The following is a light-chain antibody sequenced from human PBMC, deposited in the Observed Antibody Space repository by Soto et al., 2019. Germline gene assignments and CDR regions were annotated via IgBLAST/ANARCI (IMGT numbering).Light chain of an antibody. CDR1: QGISNY. J-gene: IGKJ3*01. CDR3: QKYNRAPSNFT. CDR2: AAS. Sequence: DIQMTQSPSSLSASVGDRVTITCRASQGISNYLAWYQQKPGKVPKLLIYAASTLQSGVPSRFSGSGSGTDFTLTISSLQPEDVATYYCQKYNRAPSNFTFGPGTKVDIK. V-gene: IGKV1-27*01.